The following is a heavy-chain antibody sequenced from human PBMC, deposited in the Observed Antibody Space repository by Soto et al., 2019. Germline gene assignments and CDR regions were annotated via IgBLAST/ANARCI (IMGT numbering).Heavy chain of an antibody. J-gene: IGHJ6*03. D-gene: IGHD2-15*01. CDR2: IYYSGST. Sequence: QVQLQESGPGLVKPSETLSLTCTVSGGSISSYYWSWIRQPPGKGLEWIGYIYYSGSTNYNPSLKSRVTISVDTSKNQFSLKLSSVTAADTAVYYCARGYCSGGSCPHMDVCGKGTTVTVSS. CDR1: GGSISSYY. V-gene: IGHV4-59*08. CDR3: ARGYCSGGSCPHMDV.